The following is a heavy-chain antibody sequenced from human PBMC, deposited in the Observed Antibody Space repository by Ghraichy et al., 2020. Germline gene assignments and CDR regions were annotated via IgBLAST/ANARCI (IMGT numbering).Heavy chain of an antibody. D-gene: IGHD2-2*01. CDR2: IYYSGST. CDR3: ARLPVHCSSTSCWPRAYYYGMDV. V-gene: IGHV4-39*01. CDR1: GGSISSSSYY. J-gene: IGHJ6*02. Sequence: SETLSLTCTVSGGSISSSSYYWGWIRQPPGKGLEWIGSIYYSGSTYYNPSLKSRVTISVDTSKNQFSLKLSSVTAADTAVYYCARLPVHCSSTSCWPRAYYYGMDVWGQGTTVTVSS.